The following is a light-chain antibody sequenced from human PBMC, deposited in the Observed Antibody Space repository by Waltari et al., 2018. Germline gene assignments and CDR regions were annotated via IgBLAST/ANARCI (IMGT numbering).Light chain of an antibody. CDR2: GAS. V-gene: IGKV1-16*01. CDR3: QQYKTFPLT. CDR1: QGISKF. Sequence: DIQMTQSPSSLAASVGDRVTITCRASQGISKFLAWFRQKPGKAPESLIYGASRLQSGVPSRFSGSGSGTDFTITISSLQPEDFASYYCQQYKTFPLTFGGGTKVEIK. J-gene: IGKJ4*01.